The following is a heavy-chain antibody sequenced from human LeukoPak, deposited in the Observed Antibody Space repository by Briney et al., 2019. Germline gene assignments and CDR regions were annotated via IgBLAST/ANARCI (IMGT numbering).Heavy chain of an antibody. CDR1: GGSISSSSYY. CDR2: IYYSGST. D-gene: IGHD2-2*01. Sequence: PSETLSLTCTVAGGSISSSSYYWGWIRQPPGKGLEWIGRIYYSGSTYYNPSLKSRVTISVDTSKNQSSLKLSSVTAADTAVYYCASGDIVVVPAAIGAFDIWGQGTMVTVSS. CDR3: ASGDIVVVPAAIGAFDI. V-gene: IGHV4-39*07. J-gene: IGHJ3*02.